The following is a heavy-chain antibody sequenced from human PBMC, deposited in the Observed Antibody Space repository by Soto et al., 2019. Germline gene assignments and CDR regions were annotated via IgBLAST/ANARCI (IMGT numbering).Heavy chain of an antibody. CDR3: ARHAESGYDLVY. Sequence: SETLSLTCTVSGGSISSSSYYWGWIRQPPGKGLEWIGSIYYSGSTYYNPSLKSRVTISVDTSKNQFSLKLSSVTAADTAVYYCARHAESGYDLVYWGQGTLVTVSS. D-gene: IGHD5-12*01. J-gene: IGHJ4*02. CDR2: IYYSGST. V-gene: IGHV4-39*01. CDR1: GGSISSSSYY.